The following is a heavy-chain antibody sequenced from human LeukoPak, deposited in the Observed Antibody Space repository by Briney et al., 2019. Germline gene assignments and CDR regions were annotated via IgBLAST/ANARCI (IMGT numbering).Heavy chain of an antibody. J-gene: IGHJ4*02. CDR2: ISSSGTTI. Sequence: GGSLRLSCAASGFTSSDHYMSWIRQAPGKGLEWLSYISSSGTTIYYTDSVKGRFTISRDNSKNTLYLQMNSLRAEDTAVYYCARAKYYFDYWGQGTLVTVSS. V-gene: IGHV3-11*04. CDR3: ARAKYYFDY. CDR1: GFTSSDHY.